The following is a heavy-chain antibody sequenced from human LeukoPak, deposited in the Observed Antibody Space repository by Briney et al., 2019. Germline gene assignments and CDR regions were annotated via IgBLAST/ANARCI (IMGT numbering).Heavy chain of an antibody. V-gene: IGHV4-4*07. CDR1: GGSISSYY. J-gene: IGHJ6*03. CDR2: IYTSGST. Sequence: SETLSLXCTVSGGSISSYYWSWIRQPAGKGLESIGRIYTSGSTNYNPSLKSRVTMSVDTSKNQFSLKLSSVTAADTAVYYCARGGPYYYYYYMDVWGKGTTVTVSS. CDR3: ARGGPYYYYYYMDV.